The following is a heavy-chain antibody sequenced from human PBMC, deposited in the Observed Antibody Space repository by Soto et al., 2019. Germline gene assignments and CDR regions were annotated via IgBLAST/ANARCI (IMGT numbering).Heavy chain of an antibody. D-gene: IGHD6-19*01. CDR3: ARPEIAVYAFDI. J-gene: IGHJ3*02. CDR2: IYYSGST. V-gene: IGHV4-59*08. CDR1: GGSISSYY. Sequence: SETLSLTCTVSGGSISSYYWSWIRQPPGKGLEWIGYIYYSGSTNYNPSLKSRVTISVDTSKNQFSLKLSSVTAADTAVYYCARPEIAVYAFDIWGQGTMVTVS.